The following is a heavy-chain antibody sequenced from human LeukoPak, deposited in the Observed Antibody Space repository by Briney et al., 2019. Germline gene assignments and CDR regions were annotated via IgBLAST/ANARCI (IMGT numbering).Heavy chain of an antibody. Sequence: SETLSLSCTVSGDSISSSSYYRGWTRQPPGKGLGWLGSMYFGGSTSSNQYFKSRVTTPVDTSKNQFSLRLSSVTAADTLGYNCVRLGGGCFEWSYPHVFDYWGQGTLVSVS. CDR2: MYFGGST. CDR3: VRLGGGCFEWSYPHVFDY. D-gene: IGHD3-3*01. J-gene: IGHJ4*02. CDR1: GDSISSSSYY. V-gene: IGHV4-39*01.